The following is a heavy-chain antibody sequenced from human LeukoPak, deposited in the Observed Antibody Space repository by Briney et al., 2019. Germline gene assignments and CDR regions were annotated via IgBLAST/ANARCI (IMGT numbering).Heavy chain of an antibody. D-gene: IGHD6-13*01. CDR3: ARYTTTWYLDY. Sequence: SQTLSLTCAISGDSVSSNSAAWNWIRKSPSIGLEWLGRTYYRSKWYSDYGVSVRSRITIYADASKNQFSLQLNSVTPEDTAVYYCARYTTTWYLDYWGQGTLVTVSS. J-gene: IGHJ4*02. CDR1: GDSVSSNSAA. V-gene: IGHV6-1*01. CDR2: TYYRSKWYS.